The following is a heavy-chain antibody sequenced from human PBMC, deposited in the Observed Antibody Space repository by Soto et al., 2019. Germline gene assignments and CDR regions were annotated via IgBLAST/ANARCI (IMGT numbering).Heavy chain of an antibody. Sequence: PGGSLRLSCAASGFTFSSYAMSWVRQAPGKGLEWVSAISGSGGSTYYADSVKGRFTISRDNSKNTLYLQMNSLRAEDTAVYYCAKLGLLFTTVGSEHPDYWGQGTLVTVSS. J-gene: IGHJ4*02. V-gene: IGHV3-23*01. CDR1: GFTFSSYA. CDR3: AKLGLLFTTVGSEHPDY. CDR2: ISGSGGST. D-gene: IGHD3-3*01.